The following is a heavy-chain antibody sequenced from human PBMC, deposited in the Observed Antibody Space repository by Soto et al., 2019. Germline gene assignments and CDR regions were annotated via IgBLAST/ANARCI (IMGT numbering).Heavy chain of an antibody. CDR1: RFTFDDYA. D-gene: IGHD6-13*01. J-gene: IGHJ1*01. CDR3: VKDESINWYSGHFRH. Sequence: GGSLRLSCAASRFTFDDYAMHWVRQVPGKGLEWVSGITWNSGSIGYADSVKGRFAISRDNAKNSLHLQMNSLRAEDTAFYYCVKDESINWYSGHFRHWGQGTLVTVSS. CDR2: ITWNSGSI. V-gene: IGHV3-9*01.